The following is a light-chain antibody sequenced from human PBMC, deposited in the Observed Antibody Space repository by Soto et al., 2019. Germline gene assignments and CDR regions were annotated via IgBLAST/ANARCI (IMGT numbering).Light chain of an antibody. V-gene: IGLV1-44*01. CDR2: GIN. Sequence: QSVLTQPPSASGTPGQRVTISCSGSSSNIGSRTVNWYKQHPGTAPKLLIYGINQRPSGVPDRFSGSKSGASASLAISGLQSEDEADYYCAAWDDSLNVVFGGGTKVTVL. CDR3: AAWDDSLNVV. CDR1: SSNIGSRT. J-gene: IGLJ2*01.